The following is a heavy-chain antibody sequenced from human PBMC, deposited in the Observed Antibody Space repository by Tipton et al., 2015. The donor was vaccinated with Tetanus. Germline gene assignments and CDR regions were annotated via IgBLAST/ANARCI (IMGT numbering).Heavy chain of an antibody. J-gene: IGHJ1*01. CDR3: AKDVNWNLRYFQQ. V-gene: IGHV3-9*01. CDR2: ISWNSGNM. Sequence: SLRLSCAASGFTFNNAWMSWVRQVPGKGLEWVSGISWNSGNMAYADSVKGRVTISRDNAKNSLYLQMNSLRVEDTAVYYCAKDVNWNLRYFQQWGQGTVVTVSS. D-gene: IGHD1-1*01. CDR1: GFTFNNAW.